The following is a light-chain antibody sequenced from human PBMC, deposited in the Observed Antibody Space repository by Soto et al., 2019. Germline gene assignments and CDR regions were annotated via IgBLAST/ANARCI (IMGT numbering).Light chain of an antibody. CDR2: AES. Sequence: DIQMPQSPSSLSASVGDRVTITCRASQSISSYLNWYQQKPGKAPKLLIYAESSLQSGVPSRFSGSGSGTDFTLTISSLQPEDFATYYCQQSYSTPGTFGQGTKVEIK. CDR3: QQSYSTPGT. V-gene: IGKV1-39*01. CDR1: QSISSY. J-gene: IGKJ1*01.